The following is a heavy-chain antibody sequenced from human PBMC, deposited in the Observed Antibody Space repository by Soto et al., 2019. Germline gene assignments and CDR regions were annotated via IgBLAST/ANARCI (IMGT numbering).Heavy chain of an antibody. Sequence: GGSQILSSAASGLTFSSYAMSWVRQAPGKGLEWVSAISGRGGSTYYADSVKGRFTISRDNSKNTLYLQMNSLRAEDTAVYYCAKYFSSSSPYHYWGQGTLVTVSS. CDR1: GLTFSSYA. D-gene: IGHD6-6*01. J-gene: IGHJ4*02. V-gene: IGHV3-23*01. CDR2: ISGRGGST. CDR3: AKYFSSSSPYHY.